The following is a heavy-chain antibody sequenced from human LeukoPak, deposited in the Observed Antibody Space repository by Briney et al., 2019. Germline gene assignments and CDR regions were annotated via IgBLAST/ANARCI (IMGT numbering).Heavy chain of an antibody. Sequence: GASVKVSCKASGYTFTSYGISWVRQAPGQGLEWMGWISAYNGNTNYAQKLQGRVTMTTDTSTSTAYMELRSLRSDDTAVYYCAPVVVAASHLFAFDIWGQGTMVTVSS. CDR2: ISAYNGNT. CDR3: APVVVAASHLFAFDI. CDR1: GYTFTSYG. J-gene: IGHJ3*02. V-gene: IGHV1-18*01. D-gene: IGHD2-15*01.